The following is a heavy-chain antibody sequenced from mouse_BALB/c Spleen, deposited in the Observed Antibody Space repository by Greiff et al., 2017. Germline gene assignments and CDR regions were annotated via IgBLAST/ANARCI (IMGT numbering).Heavy chain of an antibody. CDR2: ISSGGST. J-gene: IGHJ2*01. V-gene: IGHV5-6-5*01. CDR3: ARGMGYYGSSYGY. Sequence: EVQRVESGGGLVKPGGSLKLSCAASGFTFSSYAMSWVRQTPEKRLEWVASISSGGSTYYPDSVKGRFTISRDNARNILYLQMSSLRSEDTAMYYCARGMGYYGSSYGYWGQGTTLTVSS. D-gene: IGHD1-1*01. CDR1: GFTFSSYA.